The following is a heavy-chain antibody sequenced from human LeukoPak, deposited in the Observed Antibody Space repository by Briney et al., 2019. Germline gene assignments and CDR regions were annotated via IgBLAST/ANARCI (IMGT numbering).Heavy chain of an antibody. CDR2: MNPNSGNT. J-gene: IGHJ4*02. D-gene: IGHD3-22*01. CDR1: GYTFTSYD. CDR3: ARDRAYYDASGYYLGY. V-gene: IGHV1-8*01. Sequence: ASVKVSCKTSGYTFTSYDINWVRQAPGQGLEWMGWMNPNSGNTGYAQKFQGRVTMTRDTSISTAYMELSRLRSDDTAVYYCARDRAYYDASGYYLGYWGQGTLVTVSS.